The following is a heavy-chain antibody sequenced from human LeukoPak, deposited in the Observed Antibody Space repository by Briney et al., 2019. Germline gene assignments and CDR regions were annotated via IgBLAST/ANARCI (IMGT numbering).Heavy chain of an antibody. V-gene: IGHV3-23*01. CDR3: AKGEKTRPFGGVIDY. CDR2: ISGSGAST. J-gene: IGHJ4*02. D-gene: IGHD3-16*02. Sequence: PGGSLRLSCLTSGFTLSTNAMSWVRQAPGKGLEWISGISGSGASTYYADSVKGRFTISRDDSRNTLYLQMNSLRGDNTAVYYCAKGEKTRPFGGVIDYWGQGTLVTVSS. CDR1: GFTLSTNA.